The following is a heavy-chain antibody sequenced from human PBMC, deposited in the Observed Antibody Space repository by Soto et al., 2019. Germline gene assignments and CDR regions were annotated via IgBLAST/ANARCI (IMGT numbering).Heavy chain of an antibody. V-gene: IGHV3-66*01. CDR3: ARDPQYDFWSGYQSPDAFDI. J-gene: IGHJ3*02. CDR2: IYSGGST. Sequence: GGSLRLSCVVSGFTFGSYAMSWVRQAPGKGPEWVSVIYSGGSTYYADSVKGRFTISRDNSKNTLYLQMNSLRAEDTAVYYCARDPQYDFWSGYQSPDAFDIWGQGTMVTVSS. CDR1: GFTFGSYA. D-gene: IGHD3-3*01.